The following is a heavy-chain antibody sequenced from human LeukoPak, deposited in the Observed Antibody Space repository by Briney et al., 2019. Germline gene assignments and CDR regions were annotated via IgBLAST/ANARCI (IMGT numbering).Heavy chain of an antibody. V-gene: IGHV4-39*01. D-gene: IGHD3-3*01. J-gene: IGHJ4*02. Sequence: SETLSLTCSVSGGSITSTDFWWGWIRQPPGKGLEWITNFYYNGSPYNNPSLEGRVTISVDASKNQFSLKLSSVTAADTAIYYCAIRGQRTAWSFDYWGQGTLVTVSS. CDR3: AIRGQRTAWSFDY. CDR1: GGSITSTDFW. CDR2: FYYNGSP.